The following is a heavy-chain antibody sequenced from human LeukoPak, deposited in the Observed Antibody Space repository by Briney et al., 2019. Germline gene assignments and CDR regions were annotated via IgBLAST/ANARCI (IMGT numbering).Heavy chain of an antibody. Sequence: GASVRVSCKASGYTFTDYYIHWVRHAPGQGLEWMGWINPNSGGRKFAQKFQGRVTMTRDTSITTAYMELSSLRSDDTAVYYCARWDTSMVTLDYWGQGTPVTVSS. CDR2: INPNSGGR. D-gene: IGHD5-18*01. J-gene: IGHJ4*02. V-gene: IGHV1-2*02. CDR1: GYTFTDYY. CDR3: ARWDTSMVTLDY.